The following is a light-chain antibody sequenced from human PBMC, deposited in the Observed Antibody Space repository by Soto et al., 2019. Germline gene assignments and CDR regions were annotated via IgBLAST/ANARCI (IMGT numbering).Light chain of an antibody. CDR3: LLSYSGVGV. CDR1: TGTVTSGHY. CDR2: DTS. V-gene: IGLV7-46*01. J-gene: IGLJ3*02. Sequence: QTVVTQEPSLTVSPGGTVTLTCGSSTGTVTSGHYPYWFQQKPGQAPRTLIYDTSNRHSWAPTRFSGSLLGGKAALTLSGALPEDESDYSCLLSYSGVGVFGGGTKLTVL.